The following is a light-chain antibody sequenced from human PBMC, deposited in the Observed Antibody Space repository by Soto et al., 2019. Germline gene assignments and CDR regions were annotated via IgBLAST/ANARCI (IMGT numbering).Light chain of an antibody. CDR2: KVS. Sequence: DVVMTQSPLSLPVTLGQPASISCRSTQSLVHRDGNTHFNWFQQRPGQSPRRLICKVSNRESGVPDRLSGSESGTDFTLKISRVEAEDVGVYYCMQGTHWQYTFGQGTKLEIK. CDR3: MQGTHWQYT. CDR1: QSLVHRDGNTH. V-gene: IGKV2-30*02. J-gene: IGKJ2*01.